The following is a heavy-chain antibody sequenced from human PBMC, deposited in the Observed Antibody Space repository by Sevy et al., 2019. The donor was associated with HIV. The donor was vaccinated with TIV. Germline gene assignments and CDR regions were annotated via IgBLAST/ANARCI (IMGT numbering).Heavy chain of an antibody. D-gene: IGHD3-10*01. Sequence: ASVKVSCKASGYTFTGYYMHWVRQAPGQGLEWMGWINPNSGGTNYAQKFQGRVTMTRDTSISTAYMELSRLRSDDTAVYYCAREFTMVRGVTPDAFDIWGQGTMVTVSS. CDR3: AREFTMVRGVTPDAFDI. V-gene: IGHV1-2*02. CDR2: INPNSGGT. J-gene: IGHJ3*02. CDR1: GYTFTGYY.